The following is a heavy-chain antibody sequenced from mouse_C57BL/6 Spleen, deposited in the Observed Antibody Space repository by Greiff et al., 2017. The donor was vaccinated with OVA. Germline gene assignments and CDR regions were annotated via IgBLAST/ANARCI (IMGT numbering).Heavy chain of an antibody. D-gene: IGHD1-1*01. CDR3: ARRATPAWFAY. Sequence: QVQLQQPGAELVKPGASVKLSCKASGYTFTSYWMQWVKQRPGQGLEWIGEIDPSDSYTNYNQKFKGKATLTVDTSSSTAYMQLSSLTSEDSAVYYCARRATPAWFAYWGKGTLVTVSA. CDR2: IDPSDSYT. CDR1: GYTFTSYW. J-gene: IGHJ3*01. V-gene: IGHV1-50*01.